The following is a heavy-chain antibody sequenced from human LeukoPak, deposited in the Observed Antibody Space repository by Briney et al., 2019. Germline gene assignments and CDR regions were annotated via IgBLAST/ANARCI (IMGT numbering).Heavy chain of an antibody. D-gene: IGHD3-16*01. V-gene: IGHV1-18*01. Sequence: ASVKVSCKASGYTFTSYGISWVRQAPGQGLEWMGWISAYNGNTNYAQKLQGRVTMTTDTSTSTAYMELRSLRSDDTAVYYCARAGDRTRPPVGFDYWGQGTLVTVSS. CDR3: ARAGDRTRPPVGFDY. J-gene: IGHJ4*02. CDR1: GYTFTSYG. CDR2: ISAYNGNT.